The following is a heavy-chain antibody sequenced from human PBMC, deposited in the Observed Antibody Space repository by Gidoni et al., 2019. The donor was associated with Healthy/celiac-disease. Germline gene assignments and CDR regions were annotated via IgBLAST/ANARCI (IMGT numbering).Heavy chain of an antibody. Sequence: EVQLVQSGAEVKKPGESLKISCKGSGYSFTSYWIGWVRQMPGKGLEWMGIIYPGDSDTRYSPSFQGKVTISADKSISTAYLQWSSLKASDTAMYYCARSYYDILTGYSSPVSYYYGMDVWGQGTTVTVSS. CDR1: GYSFTSYW. D-gene: IGHD3-9*01. CDR3: ARSYYDILTGYSSPVSYYYGMDV. J-gene: IGHJ6*02. CDR2: IYPGDSDT. V-gene: IGHV5-51*03.